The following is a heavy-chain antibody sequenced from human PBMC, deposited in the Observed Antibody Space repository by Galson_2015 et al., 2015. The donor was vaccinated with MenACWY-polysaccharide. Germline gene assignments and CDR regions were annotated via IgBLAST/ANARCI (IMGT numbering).Heavy chain of an antibody. J-gene: IGHJ4*02. Sequence: LSLTCTVSGDSISTYYWNWIRQPPGRGLEWVGYIYYTGSTNYNPSFNSRVTISLDTSQNQYSLKLKSVTAADTAVYYCARGRGQLPLQFDYWGQGVLVTVSS. D-gene: IGHD1-1*01. CDR2: IYYTGST. CDR1: GDSISTYY. CDR3: ARGRGQLPLQFDY. V-gene: IGHV4-59*01.